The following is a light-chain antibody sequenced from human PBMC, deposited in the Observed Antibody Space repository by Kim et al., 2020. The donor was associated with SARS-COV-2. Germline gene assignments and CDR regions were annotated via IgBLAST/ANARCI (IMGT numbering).Light chain of an antibody. CDR2: DVS. J-gene: IGLJ3*02. Sequence: QSALTQPRSVSGSPGQSVTISCTGTSSDVGGYNYVSWYQQHPGKAPKLMIYDVSKRPSGVHARFSGSKSGNTASLTISGLQAEDEADYYCCSYAGSYTVFGGGTQLTVL. CDR1: SSDVGGYNY. V-gene: IGLV2-11*01. CDR3: CSYAGSYTV.